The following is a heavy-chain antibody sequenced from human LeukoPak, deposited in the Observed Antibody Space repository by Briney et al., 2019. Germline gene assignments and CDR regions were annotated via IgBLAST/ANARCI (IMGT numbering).Heavy chain of an antibody. Sequence: PSETLSLTCTVSGGSISSVGYYWTWIRQHPVKGLEWIGYIYYSGSTYYNSSLKIRLTISVDTSKDQFSLRLSSVTAADTAVYYCASRYTSGTYYSDYRGPGTLVTVSS. CDR1: GGSISSVGYY. CDR2: IYYSGST. J-gene: IGHJ4*02. D-gene: IGHD3-10*01. V-gene: IGHV4-31*03. CDR3: ASRYTSGTYYSDY.